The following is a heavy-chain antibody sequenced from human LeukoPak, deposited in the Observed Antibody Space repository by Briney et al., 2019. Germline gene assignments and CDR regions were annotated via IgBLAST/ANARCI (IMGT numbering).Heavy chain of an antibody. CDR2: ISAYNGNT. Sequence: ASVKVSFKASGYTFTSYGVSWVRQAPGQGLEWMGWISAYNGNTNHAQKFQDRVTMTTDTSTRTAYMEVRSLRSDDTAVYYCARADEGAPLDYWGQGTLVTVSS. D-gene: IGHD1-26*01. V-gene: IGHV1-18*01. CDR1: GYTFTSYG. CDR3: ARADEGAPLDY. J-gene: IGHJ4*02.